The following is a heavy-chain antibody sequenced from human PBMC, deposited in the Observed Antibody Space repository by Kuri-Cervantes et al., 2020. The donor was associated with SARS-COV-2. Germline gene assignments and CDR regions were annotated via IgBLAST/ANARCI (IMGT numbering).Heavy chain of an antibody. CDR3: VRDLRVYFDGPGSYYLDL. CDR1: RFTFSRNW. D-gene: IGHD3-22*01. V-gene: IGHV3-7*03. Sequence: GGSLRLSCAASRFTFSRNWMRWVRQTPGKGLEWVANINQDGTERYYVESVQGQFIISRDNAKNSLLLQMKSLTAEDTAVYYCVRDLRVYFDGPGSYYLDLWGQGTLVTVSS. J-gene: IGHJ4*02. CDR2: INQDGTER.